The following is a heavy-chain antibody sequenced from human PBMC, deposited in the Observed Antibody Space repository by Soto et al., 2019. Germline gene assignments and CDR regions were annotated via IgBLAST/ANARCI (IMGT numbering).Heavy chain of an antibody. J-gene: IGHJ4*02. Sequence: ASVKVSCKASGYTFTSYAMHWVRQAPGQRLEWMGWINAGNGNTKYSQKFQGRVTITRDTSASTAYMELSSLRSEDTAVYYCARVCQGRRPFDYWGQGPLGSVSS. V-gene: IGHV1-3*01. CDR3: ARVCQGRRPFDY. CDR2: INAGNGNT. CDR1: GYTFTSYA.